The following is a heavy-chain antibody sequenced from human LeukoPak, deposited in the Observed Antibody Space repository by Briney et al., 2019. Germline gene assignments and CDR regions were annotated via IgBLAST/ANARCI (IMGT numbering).Heavy chain of an antibody. D-gene: IGHD5-18*01. CDR1: GGSISSSSCY. CDR3: ARHLGIQLWYDLFDY. V-gene: IGHV4-39*01. Sequence: SETLSLTCTVSGGSISSSSCYWGWIRQPPGKGLEWIGSIYYSGSTYYNPSLKSRVTISVDTSKNQFSLKLSSVTAADTAVYYCARHLGIQLWYDLFDYWGQGTLVTVSS. CDR2: IYYSGST. J-gene: IGHJ4*02.